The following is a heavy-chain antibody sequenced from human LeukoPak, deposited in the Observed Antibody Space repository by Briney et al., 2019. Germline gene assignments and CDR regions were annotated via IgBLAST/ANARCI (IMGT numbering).Heavy chain of an antibody. CDR1: GYPFRSYV. CDR2: INPANGNT. J-gene: IGHJ4*02. Sequence: GAPVKVSCKASGYPFRSYVVHWLRQASGQSLEWIGWINPANGNTKYSRNFQGRVTITRDTSASVVYMELSSLRYEDTAVYYCARDGYDADGYLDYWGQGALVPVSS. V-gene: IGHV1-3*01. D-gene: IGHD5-12*01. CDR3: ARDGYDADGYLDY.